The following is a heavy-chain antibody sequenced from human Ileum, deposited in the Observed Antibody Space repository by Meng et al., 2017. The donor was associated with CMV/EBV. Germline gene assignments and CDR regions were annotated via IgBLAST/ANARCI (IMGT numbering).Heavy chain of an antibody. D-gene: IGHD3-22*01. Sequence: SETLSLTCTVSGGSISSSTYYWGWIRQPPGKGLEWIGSIHYSGLTYYNPSVKSRVIISVDTSKNQFSLMLNSVTAADTAVYFCATSTYETDYYDLTEYYFDYWGQGALVTVSS. J-gene: IGHJ4*02. CDR1: GGSISSSTYY. V-gene: IGHV4-39*07. CDR3: ATSTYETDYYDLTEYYFDY. CDR2: IHYSGLT.